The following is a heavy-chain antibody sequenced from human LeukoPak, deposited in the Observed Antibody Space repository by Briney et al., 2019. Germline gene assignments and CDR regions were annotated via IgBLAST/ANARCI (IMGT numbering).Heavy chain of an antibody. CDR1: GGSISSGGYY. V-gene: IGHV4-30-2*01. CDR2: IYHSGST. CDR3: ARDPAVVVVTAIENWFDP. Sequence: SETLSLTCTVSGGSISSGGYYWSCIRQPPGKGLEWIGYIYHSGSTYYNPSLKSRVTISVDRSKNQFSLKLSSVTAADTAVYYCARDPAVVVVTAIENWFDPWGQGTLVTVSS. J-gene: IGHJ5*02. D-gene: IGHD2-21*02.